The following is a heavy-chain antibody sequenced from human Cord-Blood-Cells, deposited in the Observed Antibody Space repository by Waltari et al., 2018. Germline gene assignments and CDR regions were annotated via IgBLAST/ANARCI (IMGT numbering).Heavy chain of an antibody. D-gene: IGHD6-13*01. V-gene: IGHV1-69*01. J-gene: IGHJ5*02. CDR3: ARGTYSSSWNWFDP. CDR2: ISPIFGTA. CDR1: GGTFSSYA. Sequence: QVQLVQSGAEVKKPGSSVKVSCKASGGTFSSYAISWVRQAPGQGLEWMGGISPIFGTANDAQKVQGRVTSPADESTSTAYMELSSLRSEDTAVYYCARGTYSSSWNWFDPWGQGTLVTVSS.